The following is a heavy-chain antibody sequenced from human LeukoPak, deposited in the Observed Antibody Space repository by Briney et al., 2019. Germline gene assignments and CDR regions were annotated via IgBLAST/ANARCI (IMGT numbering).Heavy chain of an antibody. J-gene: IGHJ6*03. V-gene: IGHV1-69*05. Sequence: ASVKVSCKASGGTFSSYAISWVRRAPGQGLEWMGGIIPIFGTANYAQKFQGRVTITTDESTSTAYMELSSLRSEDTAVYYCARGSYDFWSGNYYYYYMDVWGKGTTVTVSS. D-gene: IGHD3-3*01. CDR2: IIPIFGTA. CDR3: ARGSYDFWSGNYYYYYMDV. CDR1: GGTFSSYA.